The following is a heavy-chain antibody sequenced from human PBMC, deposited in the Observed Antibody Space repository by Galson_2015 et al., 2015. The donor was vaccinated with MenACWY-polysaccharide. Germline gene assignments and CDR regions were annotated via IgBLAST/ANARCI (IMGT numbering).Heavy chain of an antibody. CDR3: ARNGSSKPAFAV. V-gene: IGHV4-28*01. CDR2: T. Sequence: TSYNPSLKSRVIMSVDTSKNQFSLKVTSVVAADTGVYYCARNGSSKPAFAVWGQGTMVTVSS. J-gene: IGHJ3*01. D-gene: IGHD2-2*01.